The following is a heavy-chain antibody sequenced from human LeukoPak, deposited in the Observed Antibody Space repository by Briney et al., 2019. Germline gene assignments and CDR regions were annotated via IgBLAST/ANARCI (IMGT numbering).Heavy chain of an antibody. CDR2: IYTSGST. CDR3: ARQPPYYYYMDV. Sequence: SETLSLTCTVSGGSISSYYGSWIRQPPGKGLEWIGYIYTSGSTNYNPSLKSRVTISVDTSKNQFSLKLSSVTAADTAVYYCARQPPYYYYMDVWGKGTTVTVSS. V-gene: IGHV4-4*09. J-gene: IGHJ6*03. CDR1: GGSISSYY.